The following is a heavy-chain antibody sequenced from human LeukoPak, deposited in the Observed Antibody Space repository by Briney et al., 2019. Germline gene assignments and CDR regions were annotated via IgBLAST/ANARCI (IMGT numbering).Heavy chain of an antibody. V-gene: IGHV1-8*01. Sequence: ASVKVSCKASGYTFTSYDINWVRQATGQGLEWMGWMNPNSGNTGYAQKFQGRVTMTRDTSISTAYMELSRLRSDDTAVYYCARRGYGDYVSYYGMDVWGQGTTVTVSS. CDR3: ARRGYGDYVSYYGMDV. J-gene: IGHJ6*02. CDR2: MNPNSGNT. D-gene: IGHD4-17*01. CDR1: GYTFTSYD.